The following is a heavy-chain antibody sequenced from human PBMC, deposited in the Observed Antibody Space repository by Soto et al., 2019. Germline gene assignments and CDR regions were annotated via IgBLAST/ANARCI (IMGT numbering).Heavy chain of an antibody. CDR2: IYWNDDK. Sequence: SGPTLVNPTQTLTLTCPFSGFSLSTSGVGVGWIRQPPGKALEWLALIYWNDDKRYSPSLKGRLTITKDTSKNQVVLTMTNMDPVDTATYYCALSYDYGGNSVADAFEIWGQGTMVTVSS. CDR3: ALSYDYGGNSVADAFEI. J-gene: IGHJ3*02. V-gene: IGHV2-5*01. D-gene: IGHD4-17*01. CDR1: GFSLSTSGVG.